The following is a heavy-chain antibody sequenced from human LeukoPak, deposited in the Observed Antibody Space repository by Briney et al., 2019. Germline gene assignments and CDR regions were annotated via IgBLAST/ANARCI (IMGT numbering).Heavy chain of an antibody. Sequence: SETLSLTCTVSGGSISSSSYYWGWIRQPPGKGLEWIGSIYYSGSTYYNPSLKSRVTISVDTSKNQFSLKLSSVTAADTAVYYCARVRAGVGGSYYFDYWGQGTLVTVSS. CDR1: GGSISSSSYY. V-gene: IGHV4-39*07. D-gene: IGHD1-26*01. J-gene: IGHJ4*02. CDR3: ARVRAGVGGSYYFDY. CDR2: IYYSGST.